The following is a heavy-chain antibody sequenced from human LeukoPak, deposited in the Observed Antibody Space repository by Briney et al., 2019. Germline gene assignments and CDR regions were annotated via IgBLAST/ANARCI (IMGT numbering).Heavy chain of an antibody. J-gene: IGHJ4*02. CDR3: ARVTGRYCSSTSCYVDY. Sequence: GGSLRLSCAASGITFSSYAMHWVRQAPGKGLEWVAVISYDGSNKYYADSVKGRFTISRDNSKNTLYLQMNSLRAEDTVVYYYARVTGRYCSSTSCYVDYWGQGTLVTVSS. CDR2: ISYDGSNK. V-gene: IGHV3-30*04. CDR1: GITFSSYA. D-gene: IGHD2-2*01.